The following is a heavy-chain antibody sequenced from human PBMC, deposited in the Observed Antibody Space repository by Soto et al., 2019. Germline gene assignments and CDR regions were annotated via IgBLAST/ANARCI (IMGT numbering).Heavy chain of an antibody. D-gene: IGHD2-2*01. CDR1: GFTVSSNY. J-gene: IGHJ4*02. CDR3: ARIRVVPAARFFDY. V-gene: IGHV3-66*01. CDR2: IYSGGST. Sequence: GSLRLSCAASGFTVSSNYMSWVRQAPGKGLEWVSVIYSGGSTYYADSVKGRFTISRDNSKNTLYLQMNSLRAEDTAVYYCARIRVVPAARFFDYWGQGTLVTSPQ.